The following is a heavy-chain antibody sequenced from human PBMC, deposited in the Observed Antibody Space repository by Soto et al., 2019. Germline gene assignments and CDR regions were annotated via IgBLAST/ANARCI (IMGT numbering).Heavy chain of an antibody. V-gene: IGHV3-23*01. CDR1: GFTFSSYA. D-gene: IGHD3-10*01. J-gene: IGHJ3*02. Sequence: PGGSLRLSCAASGFTFSSYAMGWVRQAPGKGLEWVSAISGSGGSTYYADSVKGRFTISRDNSKNTLYLQMNSLRAEDTAVYYCAKYITMVRGVIIEAFDIWGQGTMVTVSS. CDR3: AKYITMVRGVIIEAFDI. CDR2: ISGSGGST.